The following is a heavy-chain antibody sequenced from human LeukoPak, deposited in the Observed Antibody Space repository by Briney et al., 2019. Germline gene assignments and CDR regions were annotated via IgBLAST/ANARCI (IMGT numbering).Heavy chain of an antibody. Sequence: GESLKISCQTSGFTFTDYWIGWVRQMPGQGLGWMGIIYPGDSDAKYSPSFRGQVTMSADKSTNTAYLQWGSLKASDTAMYFCARGDASMATGFNYWGQGTLVTVSS. V-gene: IGHV5-51*01. D-gene: IGHD6-6*01. CDR2: IYPGDSDA. CDR3: ARGDASMATGFNY. J-gene: IGHJ4*02. CDR1: GFTFTDYW.